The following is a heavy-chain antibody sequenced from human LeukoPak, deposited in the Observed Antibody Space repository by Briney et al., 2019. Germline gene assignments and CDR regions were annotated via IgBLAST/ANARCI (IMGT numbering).Heavy chain of an antibody. CDR2: IHDTGST. Sequence: SETLSLTCTVSVASISRFFWSWIWQPPGKGLEWVGHIHDTGSTNYSPSLKSRVTISADMSKNQVSLQVTSVTAADTAVYYCARALSAFDIWGQGTMVTVSS. CDR1: VASISRFF. V-gene: IGHV4-59*01. J-gene: IGHJ3*02. CDR3: ARALSAFDI.